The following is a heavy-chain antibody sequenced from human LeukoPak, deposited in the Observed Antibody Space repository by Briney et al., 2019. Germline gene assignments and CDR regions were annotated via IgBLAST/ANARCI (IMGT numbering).Heavy chain of an antibody. CDR3: ARHKVAGSNGVGVFDY. J-gene: IGHJ4*02. CDR2: INHSGST. Sequence: PSETLSLTCAVYGGSFSGYYWSWIRQPPGKGLEWIGEINHSGSTNYNPSLKSRVTISVDTSKNQFSLKLSSVTAADTAVYYCARHKVAGSNGVGVFDYWGQGTLVTVSS. D-gene: IGHD6-19*01. V-gene: IGHV4-34*01. CDR1: GGSFSGYY.